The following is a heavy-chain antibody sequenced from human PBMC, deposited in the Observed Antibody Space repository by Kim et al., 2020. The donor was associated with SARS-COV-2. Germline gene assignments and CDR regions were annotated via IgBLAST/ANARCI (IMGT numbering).Heavy chain of an antibody. CDR1: GYTFTSYA. V-gene: IGHV7-4-1*02. Sequence: ASVKVSCKASGYTFTSYAMNWVRQAPGQGLEWMGWINTNTGNPTYAQGFTGRFVFSLDTSVSTAYLQISSLKAEDTAVYYCARGTLAYDFWSGYSNWGQGTLVTVSS. D-gene: IGHD3-3*01. J-gene: IGHJ4*02. CDR2: INTNTGNP. CDR3: ARGTLAYDFWSGYSN.